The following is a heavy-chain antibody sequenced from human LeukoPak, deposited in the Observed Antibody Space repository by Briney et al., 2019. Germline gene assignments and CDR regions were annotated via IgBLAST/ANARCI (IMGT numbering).Heavy chain of an antibody. V-gene: IGHV3-9*01. CDR2: ISWNSGSI. Sequence: GESLRLSCAASGFTFDDYAMHWVRQAPGKGLEWVSGISWNSGSIGYADSVKGRFTISRDNAKNSPYLQMNSLRAEDTAVYYCARVHSSSSMRGAFDIWGQGTMVTVSS. D-gene: IGHD6-6*01. CDR1: GFTFDDYA. J-gene: IGHJ3*02. CDR3: ARVHSSSSMRGAFDI.